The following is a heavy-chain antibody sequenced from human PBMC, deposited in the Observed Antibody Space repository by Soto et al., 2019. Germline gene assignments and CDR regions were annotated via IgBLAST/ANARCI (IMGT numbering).Heavy chain of an antibody. CDR3: AIGSGWQDMDF. CDR1: GGSITSYY. J-gene: IGHJ4*02. Sequence: QVQLQESGPGLVKPSETLSLTCTVSGGSITSYYWSWIRQPAGKGLEWIGRSYSSGSTDYNPSLKSRVTLSADTSKTQFSLKLSSVTAADTAVYYCAIGSGWQDMDFWGQGTLVTVSS. V-gene: IGHV4-4*07. CDR2: SYSSGST. D-gene: IGHD6-19*01.